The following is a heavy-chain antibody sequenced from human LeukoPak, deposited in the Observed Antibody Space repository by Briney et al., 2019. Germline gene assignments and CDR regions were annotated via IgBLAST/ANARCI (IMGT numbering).Heavy chain of an antibody. CDR1: GGSFSDYY. Sequence: SETLSLTCAVYGGSFSDYYWTWLRQPPGKGLEWIGDINHSGSTNYNPSLKSRVTISVDTSKNQFSLKLSSVTAADTAVYYCARGADSSGYYSIFYFDYWGQGTLVTVSS. D-gene: IGHD3-22*01. CDR2: INHSGST. V-gene: IGHV4-34*01. J-gene: IGHJ4*02. CDR3: ARGADSSGYYSIFYFDY.